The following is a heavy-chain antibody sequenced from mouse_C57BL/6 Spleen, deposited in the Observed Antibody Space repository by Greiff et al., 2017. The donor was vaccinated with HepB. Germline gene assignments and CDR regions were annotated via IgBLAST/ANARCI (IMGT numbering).Heavy chain of an antibody. CDR1: GFTFSSYA. D-gene: IGHD2-3*01. V-gene: IGHV5-9-1*02. CDR3: TRGDGYHAMDY. CDR2: ISSGGDYI. J-gene: IGHJ4*01. Sequence: EVKVVESGEGLVKPGGSLKLSCAASGFTFSSYAMSWVRQTPEKRLEWVAYISSGGDYIYYADTVKGRFTISRDNARNTLYLQMSSLKSEDTAMYYCTRGDGYHAMDYWGQGTSVTVSS.